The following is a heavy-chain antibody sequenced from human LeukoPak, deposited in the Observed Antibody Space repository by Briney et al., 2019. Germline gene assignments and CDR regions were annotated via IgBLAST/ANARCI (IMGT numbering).Heavy chain of an antibody. Sequence: SGGSLRLSCAASGFTFSGSAMHWVRQASGKGLEWVGRIRSEANNYATAYAASLKGRFTISRDDSKNTAYLQMNSLKTEDTAVYYCTTVAGDYYYYGMDVWGQGTTVTVSS. D-gene: IGHD6-19*01. J-gene: IGHJ6*02. CDR1: GFTFSGSA. V-gene: IGHV3-73*01. CDR2: IRSEANNYAT. CDR3: TTVAGDYYYYGMDV.